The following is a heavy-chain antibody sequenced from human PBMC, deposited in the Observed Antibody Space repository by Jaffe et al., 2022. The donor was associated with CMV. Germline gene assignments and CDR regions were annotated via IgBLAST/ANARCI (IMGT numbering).Heavy chain of an antibody. CDR1: GFTFSSYS. J-gene: IGHJ6*02. D-gene: IGHD6-13*01. Sequence: EVQLVESGGGLVKPGGSLRLSCAASGFTFSSYSMNWVRQAPGKGLEWVSSISSSSSYIYYADSVKGRFTISRDNAKNSLYLQMNSLRAEDTAVYYCARDGSSSWYDYYYGMDVWGQGTTVTVSS. CDR2: ISSSSSYI. V-gene: IGHV3-21*01. CDR3: ARDGSSSWYDYYYGMDV.